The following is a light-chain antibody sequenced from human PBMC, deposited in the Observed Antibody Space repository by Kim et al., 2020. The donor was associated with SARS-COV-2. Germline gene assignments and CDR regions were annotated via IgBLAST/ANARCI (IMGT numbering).Light chain of an antibody. CDR2: GNS. CDR1: ISNIGAGYD. J-gene: IGLJ2*01. V-gene: IGLV1-40*01. CDR3: QSYDSSLSGQRV. Sequence: RVTISWTGSISNIGAGYDVHWYQQLPGAAPKLLIYGNSNRPSGVPDRFSGSKSGTSASLAITGLQAEDEADYYCQSYDSSLSGQRVFGGGTQLTVL.